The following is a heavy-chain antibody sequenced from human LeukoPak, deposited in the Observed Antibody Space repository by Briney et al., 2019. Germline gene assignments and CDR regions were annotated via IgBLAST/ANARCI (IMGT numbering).Heavy chain of an antibody. J-gene: IGHJ5*02. CDR1: GRSISSVY. CDR3: ARGFGSGTSPIDL. V-gene: IGHV4-4*07. Sequence: SETLSLTCTVSGRSISSVYWNWIRQSAGKGLEWIGRIYATDLTNYNPSLKSRVTLSVDMSKNELSLTLKSVPAADTAVYYCARGFGSGTSPIDLWGQGALVTVSS. D-gene: IGHD3-10*01. CDR2: IYATDLT.